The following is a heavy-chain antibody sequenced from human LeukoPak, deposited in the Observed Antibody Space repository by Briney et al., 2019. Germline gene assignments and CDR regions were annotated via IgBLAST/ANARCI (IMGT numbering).Heavy chain of an antibody. CDR2: ITGDGTST. CDR1: GFTFSSYW. D-gene: IGHD3-10*01. CDR3: ARPLVSGSLAY. J-gene: IGHJ4*02. V-gene: IGHV3-74*01. Sequence: PGGSLRLSCAASGFTFSSYWMHWVRQAPGEGLVWVSRITGDGTSTNYADSVKGRFTISRDNTKNTLFLQMNSLRAEGTAVYYCARPLVSGSLAYWGQGTLVTVSS.